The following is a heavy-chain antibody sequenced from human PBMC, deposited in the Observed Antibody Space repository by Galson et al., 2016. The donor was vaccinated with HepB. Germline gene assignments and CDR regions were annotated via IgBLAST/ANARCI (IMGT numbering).Heavy chain of an antibody. Sequence: SEILSLTCTVSGGSISSYYWSWIRQPPGKGLEWLGYFYQSGSIDYNPSLKGRVSISLDTSKNPVSLRLHSVTSADTAVYFCARGYSSSWYGGRFLNYWGQGTLVTVSA. J-gene: IGHJ4*02. D-gene: IGHD6-13*01. V-gene: IGHV4-59*01. CDR2: FYQSGSI. CDR1: GGSISSYY. CDR3: ARGYSSSWYGGRFLNY.